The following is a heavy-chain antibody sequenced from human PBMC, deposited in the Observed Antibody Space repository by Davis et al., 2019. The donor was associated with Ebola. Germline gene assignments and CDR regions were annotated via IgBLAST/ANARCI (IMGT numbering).Heavy chain of an antibody. CDR3: ARDVIPMITFGGVRAFDY. Sequence: AASVKVSCKASRYTLVSYYAHWVRQAPAQGLEWMGIINPSGGSTSYAQKFQGRVTMTRDTSTSTVYMELSSLRSEDTAVYYCARDVIPMITFGGVRAFDYWGQGTLVTVSS. CDR2: INPSGGST. V-gene: IGHV1-46*01. D-gene: IGHD3-16*01. CDR1: RYTLVSYY. J-gene: IGHJ4*02.